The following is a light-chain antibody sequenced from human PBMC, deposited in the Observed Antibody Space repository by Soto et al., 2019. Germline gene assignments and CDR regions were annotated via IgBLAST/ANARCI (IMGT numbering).Light chain of an antibody. J-gene: IGKJ5*01. CDR3: QQRSNWPPIT. V-gene: IGKV3-11*01. CDR2: DAS. CDR1: QSVSSY. Sequence: EIVLTQSPGTLSLSPGEGATLSCRASQSVSSYLAWYQQKPGQAPRLLIYDASNRATGIPARFSGSGSGTDFTLTISSLEPEDFAVYYCQQRSNWPPITFGQGIRLEIK.